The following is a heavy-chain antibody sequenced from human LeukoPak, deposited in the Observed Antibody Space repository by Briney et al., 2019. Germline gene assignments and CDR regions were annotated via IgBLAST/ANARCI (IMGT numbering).Heavy chain of an antibody. V-gene: IGHV3-30*04. J-gene: IGHJ4*02. CDR3: ATTRKAPRPWELLGYFDY. Sequence: GRSLRLSCAASGFTFSSYAMHWVRQAPGKGLEWVAIISYDGSNKYYADSVKGRFTISRDNSKNTLYLQMNSLRAEDTAVYYCATTRKAPRPWELLGYFDYWGQGTLVTVSS. CDR2: ISYDGSNK. D-gene: IGHD1-26*01. CDR1: GFTFSSYA.